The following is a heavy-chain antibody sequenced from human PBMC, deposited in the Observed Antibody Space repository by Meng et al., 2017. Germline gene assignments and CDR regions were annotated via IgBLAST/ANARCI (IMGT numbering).Heavy chain of an antibody. CDR3: VRGSGSYSS. J-gene: IGHJ5*02. D-gene: IGHD1-26*01. CDR2: ISSSSTYK. Sequence: VQLGESGGGLVKPGGSLRLSCAASGFTFTTSTMNWVRQAPGKGLEWVSSISSSSTYKYYADSVKGRFTISRDDPNNSLYVQMNSLTAGDTAVYYCVRGSGSYSSWGQGTLVTVSS. CDR1: GFTFTTST. V-gene: IGHV3-21*02.